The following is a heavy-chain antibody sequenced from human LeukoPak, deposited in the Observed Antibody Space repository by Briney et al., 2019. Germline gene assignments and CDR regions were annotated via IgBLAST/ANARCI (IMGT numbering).Heavy chain of an antibody. J-gene: IGHJ6*04. CDR2: ISYDGSNK. V-gene: IGHV3-30*18. Sequence: GGCLRLSCAASGFTFSSYGMHWVRQAPGKGLECGAVISYDGSNKYYADSVKGRLTISRDNSKNTLYLQMNSLRAEDTAVYYCAKGLSCTETVAGYYYYSGMDVWGKGTTVTVSS. CDR3: AKGLSCTETVAGYYYYSGMDV. D-gene: IGHD2-8*02. CDR1: GFTFSSYG.